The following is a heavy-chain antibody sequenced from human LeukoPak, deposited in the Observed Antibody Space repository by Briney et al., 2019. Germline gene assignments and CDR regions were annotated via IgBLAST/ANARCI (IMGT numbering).Heavy chain of an antibody. J-gene: IGHJ3*02. Sequence: PGGSLRLSCAASGFTFSSYGMHWVRQAPGKGLEWVAVISYDGSNKYYADSAKGRFTISRDNSKNTLYLQMNSLRAEDTAVYYCASMCSSTSCYDAFDIWGQGTMVTVSS. CDR1: GFTFSSYG. CDR2: ISYDGSNK. V-gene: IGHV3-30*03. D-gene: IGHD2-2*01. CDR3: ASMCSSTSCYDAFDI.